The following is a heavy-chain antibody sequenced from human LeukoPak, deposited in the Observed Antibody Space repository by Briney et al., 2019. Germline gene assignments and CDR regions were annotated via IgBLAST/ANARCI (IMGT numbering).Heavy chain of an antibody. CDR3: ANMPNTGYYDFWSGFDQSSWFDP. V-gene: IGHV3-23*01. CDR2: ISGGGDST. Sequence: GGSLRLSCAASGFTFSSYAMSWVRQAPGKGLEWVSAISGGGDSTYYADSVKGRFTISRDNSKNTLYLQMNSLRAEDTAVYYCANMPNTGYYDFWSGFDQSSWFDPWGQGTLVTVSS. CDR1: GFTFSSYA. J-gene: IGHJ5*02. D-gene: IGHD3-3*01.